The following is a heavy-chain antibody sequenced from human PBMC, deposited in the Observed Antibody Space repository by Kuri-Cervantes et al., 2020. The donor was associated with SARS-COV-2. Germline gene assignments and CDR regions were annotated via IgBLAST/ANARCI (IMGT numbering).Heavy chain of an antibody. CDR1: GFTFSSYS. V-gene: IGHV3-48*01. D-gene: IGHD2-2*02. Sequence: GGSLRLSCAAPGFTFSSYSMNWVRQAPGKGLEWVSYISSSSSTIYYADSVKGRFTISRDNAKNSLYLQMNSLRAEDTAVYYCARRIVVVPAAIGMDVWGKGTTVIVSS. CDR2: ISSSSSTI. CDR3: ARRIVVVPAAIGMDV. J-gene: IGHJ6*03.